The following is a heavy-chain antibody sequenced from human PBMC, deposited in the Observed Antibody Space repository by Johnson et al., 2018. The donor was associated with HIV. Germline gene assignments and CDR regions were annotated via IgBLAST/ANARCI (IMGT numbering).Heavy chain of an antibody. J-gene: IGHJ3*02. CDR3: AKGHSSGYPKDAFDI. V-gene: IGHV3-23*04. CDR1: GFTFSSYA. D-gene: IGHD3-22*01. CDR2: ISGSGGST. Sequence: VQLVESGGGVVQPGRSLRLSCAASGFTFSSYAMSWVRQAPGKGLEWVSAISGSGGSTYYVDSVKGRFTISRDNSKNTLYLQMNSLRTEDTAMYYCAKGHSSGYPKDAFDIWGRGTIVTVSS.